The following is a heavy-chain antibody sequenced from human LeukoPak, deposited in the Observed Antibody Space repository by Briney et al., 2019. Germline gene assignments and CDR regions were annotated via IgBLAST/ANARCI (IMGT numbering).Heavy chain of an antibody. J-gene: IGHJ4*02. D-gene: IGHD4-17*01. Sequence: GGSQRLSCTASGVTFGDYAMSWVRQAPGKGLEWVGFTRSKAYGGTPEYAASVKGRFTISRDDSKSIASLQMNSLKTEDTAVYYCTRDDAPDYGDTYYFDYWGQGTLVTVSS. V-gene: IGHV3-49*04. CDR2: TRSKAYGGTP. CDR3: TRDDAPDYGDTYYFDY. CDR1: GVTFGDYA.